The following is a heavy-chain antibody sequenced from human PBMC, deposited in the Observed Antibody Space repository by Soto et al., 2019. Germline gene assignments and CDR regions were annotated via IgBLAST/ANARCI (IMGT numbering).Heavy chain of an antibody. D-gene: IGHD4-17*01. V-gene: IGHV4-31*03. J-gene: IGHJ4*02. CDR1: GGSISSGGYY. Sequence: SETLSPTRPFSGGSISSGGYYWSWNRQHPGKGLEWIGYIYYSGSTYYNPSLKSRVTISVDTSKNQFSLKLSSVTAADTAVYYCARESRTGPLDDYWGQGTLVTVSS. CDR2: IYYSGST. CDR3: ARESRTGPLDDY.